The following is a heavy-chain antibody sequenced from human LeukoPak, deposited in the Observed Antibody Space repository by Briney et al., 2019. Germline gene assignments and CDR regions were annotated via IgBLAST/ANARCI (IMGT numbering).Heavy chain of an antibody. CDR1: GYTFTSYG. CDR3: ASSIVVEAYYYGMDV. Sequence: ASVKLSCKSSGYTFTSYGISWVRQAPGQGLEWMGWISAYNGNTNYAQKLQGRVTMTTDTSTSTAYMELRSLRSDDTAVYYCASSIVVEAYYYGMDVWGQGTTVTVSS. CDR2: ISAYNGNT. V-gene: IGHV1-18*01. D-gene: IGHD2-21*01. J-gene: IGHJ6*02.